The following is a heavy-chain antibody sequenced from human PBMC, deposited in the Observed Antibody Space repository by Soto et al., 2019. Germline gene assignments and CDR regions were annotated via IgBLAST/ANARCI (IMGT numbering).Heavy chain of an antibody. V-gene: IGHV3-21*01. CDR2: ISSTSTYT. CDR1: GFTFISYA. J-gene: IGHJ4*02. CDR3: ARDLALAGNY. Sequence: GSLRLSCAASGFTFISYAINWFRQTQEKGLEWVSSISSTSTYTHYADSVKGRFTISRDNANNSLFLQMNSLRAEDTAIYYCARDLALAGNYWGQGALVTVSS. D-gene: IGHD6-19*01.